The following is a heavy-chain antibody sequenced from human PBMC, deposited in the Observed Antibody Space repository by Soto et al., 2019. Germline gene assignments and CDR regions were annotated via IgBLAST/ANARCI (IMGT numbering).Heavy chain of an antibody. V-gene: IGHV3-23*01. CDR3: AKAMVRGANYYYYYMDV. CDR2: ISGSGGST. D-gene: IGHD3-10*01. Sequence: GGSLRLSCAASGFTFSSYAMSWVRQAPGKGLEWVSAISGSGGSTYYADSVKGRFTISRDNSKNTLYLQMNSLRAEDTAVYYCAKAMVRGANYYYYYMDVWGKGTTVTVSS. CDR1: GFTFSSYA. J-gene: IGHJ6*03.